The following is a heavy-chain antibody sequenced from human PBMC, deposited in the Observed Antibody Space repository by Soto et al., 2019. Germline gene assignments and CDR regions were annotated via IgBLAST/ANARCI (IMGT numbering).Heavy chain of an antibody. Sequence: SETLSLTCTVSGGSISSSSYYWGWIRQPPGKGLEWIGSIYYSGSTYYNPSLKSRVTISVDTSKNQFSLKLSSVTAADTAVYYCVRYSVDTAMPEGFDPWGQGTLVTVSS. D-gene: IGHD5-18*01. CDR1: GGSISSSSYY. CDR3: VRYSVDTAMPEGFDP. V-gene: IGHV4-39*01. J-gene: IGHJ5*02. CDR2: IYYSGST.